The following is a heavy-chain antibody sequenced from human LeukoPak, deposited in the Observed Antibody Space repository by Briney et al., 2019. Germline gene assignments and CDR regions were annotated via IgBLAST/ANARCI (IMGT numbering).Heavy chain of an antibody. J-gene: IGHJ4*02. CDR1: GGSISSGGYY. CDR2: IYYSGST. V-gene: IGHV4-31*03. CDR3: ARDRGYVGRYYFDY. D-gene: IGHD5-12*01. Sequence: KSSETLSLTCTVSGGSISSGGYYWSWIRQHPGKGLEWNGYIYYSGSTYYNPSLKSRVTISVDTSKNQFSLKLSSVTAADTAVYYCARDRGYVGRYYFDYWGQGTLVTVSS.